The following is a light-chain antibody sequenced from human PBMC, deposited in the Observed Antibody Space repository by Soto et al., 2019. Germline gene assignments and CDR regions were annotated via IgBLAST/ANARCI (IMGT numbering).Light chain of an antibody. J-gene: IGKJ5*01. CDR1: QSVSSY. CDR3: QQRRNSPLT. Sequence: EIVLTQSPATLSLSPGERATLSCRASQSVSSYLAWYQQKPGQAPRLLIYDASNRATGIPARFSGSGSGTDFTLTISSLEPEDFAVYYCQQRRNSPLTFGQGTRLEIK. V-gene: IGKV3-11*01. CDR2: DAS.